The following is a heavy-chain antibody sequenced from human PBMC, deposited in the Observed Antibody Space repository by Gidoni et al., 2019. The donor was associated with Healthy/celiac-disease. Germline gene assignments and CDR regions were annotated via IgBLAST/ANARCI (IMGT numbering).Heavy chain of an antibody. J-gene: IGHJ6*02. CDR2: ISYDGSNK. CDR1: GVTFSSYA. V-gene: IGHV3-30-3*01. D-gene: IGHD2-8*02. Sequence: QVQLVESGGGVVQPGRSLRPSCAASGVTFSSYAMHWVRQAPGKGLEWVAVISYDGSNKYYADSVKGRFTISRDNSKNTLYLQMNSLRAEDTAVYYCARDPTIVLVVYAIEGYYGMDVWGQGTTVTVSS. CDR3: ARDPTIVLVVYAIEGYYGMDV.